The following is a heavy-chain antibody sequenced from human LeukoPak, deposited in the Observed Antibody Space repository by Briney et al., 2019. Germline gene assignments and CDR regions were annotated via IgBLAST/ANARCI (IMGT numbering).Heavy chain of an antibody. CDR1: GFTFSSYA. V-gene: IGHV3-30-3*01. Sequence: GGSLRLSCAASGFTFSSYAMHWVRQAPGKGLEWVAVISYDGSNKYYADSVKGRFTISRDNSKNTLYLQMNSLRAEDTAVYYCARTGTLYYYYYGMDVWGQGTTVTVS. CDR3: ARTGTLYYYYYGMDV. D-gene: IGHD1/OR15-1a*01. J-gene: IGHJ6*02. CDR2: ISYDGSNK.